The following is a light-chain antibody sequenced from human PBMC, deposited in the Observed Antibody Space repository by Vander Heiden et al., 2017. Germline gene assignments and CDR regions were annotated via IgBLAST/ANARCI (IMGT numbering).Light chain of an antibody. J-gene: IGLJ2*01. V-gene: IGLV3-21*02. CDR2: DDS. Sequence: SYVLTPPPSVSVAPGQTARITWGGNNRASKSVHWYQQKPGQAPVLVIYDDSDRPSGIPERFSGSNSGNTATLTISRVEAGDEADYYCQVWDSSSDHVVFGGGTKLTVL. CDR1: NRASKS. CDR3: QVWDSSSDHVV.